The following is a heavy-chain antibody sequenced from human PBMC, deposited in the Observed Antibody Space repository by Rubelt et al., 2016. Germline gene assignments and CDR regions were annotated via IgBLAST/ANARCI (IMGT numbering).Heavy chain of an antibody. CDR1: GVSMSSGSYY. Sequence: LQLQQSGPGLVRPSDTLSPNCSVSGVSMSSGSYYWAWIRQPPGKGLEWIGCIYYTGSAYYNPSLRSRLTISVDTSKNQFSLKLSSVTAADTAVYDCARDLTGGLTFPSGQGTLVTVSS. D-gene: IGHD4/OR15-4a*01. CDR2: IYYTGSA. V-gene: IGHV4-39*07. J-gene: IGHJ5*02. CDR3: ARDLTGGLTFP.